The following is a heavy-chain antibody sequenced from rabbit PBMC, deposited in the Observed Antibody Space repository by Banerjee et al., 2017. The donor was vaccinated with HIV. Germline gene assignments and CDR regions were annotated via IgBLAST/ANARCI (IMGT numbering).Heavy chain of an antibody. V-gene: IGHV1S43*01. CDR3: ARDLSSSGWSDFAL. CDR1: GFSVSSSYY. J-gene: IGHJ4*01. D-gene: IGHD4-1*01. Sequence: QQQLEESGGDLVKPEGSLTLTCTASGFSVSSSYYMCWVRQAPGKGLELIACIYTSSGGTYYTSWVNGRFTISRSTSLNTVDLKMTSLTAADTATYFCARDLSSSGWSDFALWGPGTLVTVS. CDR2: IYTSSGGT.